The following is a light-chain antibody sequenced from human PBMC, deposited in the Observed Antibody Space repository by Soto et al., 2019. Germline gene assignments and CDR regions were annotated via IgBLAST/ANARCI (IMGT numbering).Light chain of an antibody. CDR1: QSISSY. Sequence: DIQMTQSPSSLSASVGDRVTITCRASQSISSYLNWYQQKPGKAPKLLIYAASSLQSGVPSRFSGSGSATAFTLTISSLQPEDFPPYYCQQRYSTPFYTFGQGTKLEIK. CDR3: QQRYSTPFYT. V-gene: IGKV1-39*01. CDR2: AAS. J-gene: IGKJ2*01.